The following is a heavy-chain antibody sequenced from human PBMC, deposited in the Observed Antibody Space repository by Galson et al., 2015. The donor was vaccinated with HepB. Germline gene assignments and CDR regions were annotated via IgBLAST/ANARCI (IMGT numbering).Heavy chain of an antibody. Sequence: SLRLSCAASGFTFSSYAMSWVRQAPGKGLEWVSGISGSGYSTYYADSVKGRFTISRDNSKNTLYLQMNSLRAEDTAVYYCAVQVILLGAVDYWGQGTLVTVSS. J-gene: IGHJ4*02. V-gene: IGHV3-23*01. CDR3: AVQVILLGAVDY. CDR2: ISGSGYST. D-gene: IGHD2-15*01. CDR1: GFTFSSYA.